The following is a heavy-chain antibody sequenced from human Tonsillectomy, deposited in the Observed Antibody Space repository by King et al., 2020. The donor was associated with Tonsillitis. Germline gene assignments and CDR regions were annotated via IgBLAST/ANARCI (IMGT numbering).Heavy chain of an antibody. CDR3: ARDSYGDYRGYYSYGLDV. CDR2: ISAYNGNR. Sequence: QLVQSGPEVKKPGASMKVSCKASGYTFTNYGISWVRQAPGQGLEWMGWISAYNGNRNYAQKFQGRVTMTTDTSTSTAYMELRSLTSDDTAVYYCARDSYGDYRGYYSYGLDVWGQGTTVTVSS. J-gene: IGHJ6*02. CDR1: GYTFTNYG. D-gene: IGHD4-17*01. V-gene: IGHV1-18*04.